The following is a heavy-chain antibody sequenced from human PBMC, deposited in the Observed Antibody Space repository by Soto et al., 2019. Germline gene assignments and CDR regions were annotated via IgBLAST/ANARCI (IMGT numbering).Heavy chain of an antibody. D-gene: IGHD3-10*01. Sequence: PSETLSLTCSVSGGSISSSSYYWGWIRQPPGKGIEWIGSIYYSGSTYYIPSLKSRVTISVDTSKNQFSLKLSPVTAADTAVYYCARLKGEVLLWFGELQHYYGMDVWGQGTMVTVSS. CDR3: ARLKGEVLLWFGELQHYYGMDV. CDR2: IYYSGST. CDR1: GGSISSSSYY. V-gene: IGHV4-39*01. J-gene: IGHJ6*02.